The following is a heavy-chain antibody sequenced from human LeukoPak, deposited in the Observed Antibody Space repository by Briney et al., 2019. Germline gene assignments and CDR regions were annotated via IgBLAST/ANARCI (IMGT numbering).Heavy chain of an antibody. J-gene: IGHJ4*02. Sequence: GGSLRLSCTASGFSFSEHWMHWARQLPGKGLVWVSRISPTGSTTSYADSVKGRFTVSRDNAKNTLYLQVNNLRAEDTAVYYCARGPNSNWSGLDFWGQGTLLTVSS. CDR2: ISPTGSTT. CDR1: GFSFSEHW. CDR3: ARGPNSNWSGLDF. V-gene: IGHV3-74*01. D-gene: IGHD6-6*01.